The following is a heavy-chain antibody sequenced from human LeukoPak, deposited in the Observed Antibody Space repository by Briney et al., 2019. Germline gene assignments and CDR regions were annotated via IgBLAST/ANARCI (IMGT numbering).Heavy chain of an antibody. V-gene: IGHV3-48*03. J-gene: IGHJ4*02. CDR3: VREHDYGDYYFDY. CDR1: GFTFSSYE. Sequence: GGSLRLSCAASGFTFSSYEMNWVRQAPGKGLEWVSYISSSGSTIYYADSVKGRFTISRDNAKNSLYLQMNSLRAEDTAVYYCVREHDYGDYYFDYWGQGTLVTVSS. D-gene: IGHD4-17*01. CDR2: ISSSGSTI.